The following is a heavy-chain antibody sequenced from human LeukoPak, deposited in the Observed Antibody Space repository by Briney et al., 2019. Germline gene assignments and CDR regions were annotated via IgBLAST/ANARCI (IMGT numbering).Heavy chain of an antibody. CDR2: MNPNSGNT. V-gene: IGHV1-8*03. CDR3: ARSLAITFGGVIVSHDAFDI. Sequence: ASVKVSCXASGYTFTSYDINWVRQASGQGLEWMGWMNPNSGNTGYAQKFQGRVTITRNTSISTAYMELSSLRSEDTAVYYCARSLAITFGGVIVSHDAFDIWGQGTMVTVSS. D-gene: IGHD3-16*02. CDR1: GYTFTSYD. J-gene: IGHJ3*02.